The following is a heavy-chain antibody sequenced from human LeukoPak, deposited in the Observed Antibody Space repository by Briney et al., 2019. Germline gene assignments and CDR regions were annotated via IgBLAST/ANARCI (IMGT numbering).Heavy chain of an antibody. CDR2: IYYSESA. D-gene: IGHD5-24*01. CDR1: DGSSGVSS. J-gene: IGHJ5*02. Sequence: SETLSITCTVPDGSSGVSSWNWIRQPPGKGLVWIGYIYYSESAKYNPSLERRVTISVDTSKNQISLNMRSVTAADTAIYYCARRQQTGGDNGLHNWFDPWGQGILVTVSS. CDR3: ARRQQTGGDNGLHNWFDP. V-gene: IGHV4-59*08.